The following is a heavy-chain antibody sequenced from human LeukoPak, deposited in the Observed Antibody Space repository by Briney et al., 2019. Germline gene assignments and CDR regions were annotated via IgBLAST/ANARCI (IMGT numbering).Heavy chain of an antibody. D-gene: IGHD5-24*01. CDR2: IYYSGST. V-gene: IGHV4-39*07. CDR3: ARDPKRDGYARGPFDY. Sequence: SETLSLTCTVSGGSISSSSYYWGWICQPPGKGLEWIGGIYYSGSTYYNPSLKSRVTISVDTSKNQFSLKLSSVTAADTAVYYCARDPKRDGYARGPFDYWGQGTLVTVSS. J-gene: IGHJ4*02. CDR1: GGSISSSSYY.